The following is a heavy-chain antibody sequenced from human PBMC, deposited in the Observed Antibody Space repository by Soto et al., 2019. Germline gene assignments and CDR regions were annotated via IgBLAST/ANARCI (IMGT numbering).Heavy chain of an antibody. D-gene: IGHD2-15*01. CDR1: GYTFTSYG. CDR2: ISAYNGNT. J-gene: IGHJ3*02. V-gene: IGHV1-18*01. CDR3: ARARGMYCSGGSCCRTNNAFGI. Sequence: ASVKVSCKASGYTFTSYGISWVRQAPGQGLEWMGWISAYNGNTNYAQKLQGRVTMTTDTSTSTAYMELRSLRSDDTAVYYCARARGMYCSGGSCCRTNNAFGIWGQGTMVTVS.